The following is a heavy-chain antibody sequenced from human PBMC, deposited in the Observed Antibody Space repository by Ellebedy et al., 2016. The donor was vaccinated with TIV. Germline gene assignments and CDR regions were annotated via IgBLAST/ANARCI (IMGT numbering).Heavy chain of an antibody. CDR3: AREMLGGIYFDY. Sequence: GGSLRLSXAASGFTFSSYAMSWVRQAPGKGLEWVAVISYDASNKYYVDSVKGLFTISRDNSKNTLYLQMNSLRPEDTAVYYCAREMLGGIYFDYWGQGTLVTVSS. V-gene: IGHV3-30-3*01. CDR2: ISYDASNK. CDR1: GFTFSSYA. D-gene: IGHD3-10*01. J-gene: IGHJ4*02.